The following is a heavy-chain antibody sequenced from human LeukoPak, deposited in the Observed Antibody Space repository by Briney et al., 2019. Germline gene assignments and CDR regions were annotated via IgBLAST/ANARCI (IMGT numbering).Heavy chain of an antibody. CDR3: ARSGARVRGTSFDY. J-gene: IGHJ4*02. Sequence: GASVKVSCKASGYTFNSYAMHWVRQAPGQRLEWMGWINAGNGNTKYSQKFQGRVTITRDTSASTAYMELSSLRSEDTAVYYCARSGARVRGTSFDYWGQGTLVTVSS. D-gene: IGHD3-10*01. V-gene: IGHV1-3*01. CDR2: INAGNGNT. CDR1: GYTFNSYA.